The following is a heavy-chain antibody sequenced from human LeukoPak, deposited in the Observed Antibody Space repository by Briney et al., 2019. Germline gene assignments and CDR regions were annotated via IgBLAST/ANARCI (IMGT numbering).Heavy chain of an antibody. CDR2: IGPTGSDR. CDR1: GLTFSTSG. CDR3: AGGTGWLIDY. J-gene: IGHJ4*02. Sequence: GGSLRLSCTASGLTFSTSGFNWVRQAPGKGLEWVASIGPTGSDRYHADSIKGRFTISRDNANNFLYLQMNSLRAEDTAVYYCAGGTGWLIDYWGQGTLVTVSS. V-gene: IGHV3-21*06. D-gene: IGHD6-19*01.